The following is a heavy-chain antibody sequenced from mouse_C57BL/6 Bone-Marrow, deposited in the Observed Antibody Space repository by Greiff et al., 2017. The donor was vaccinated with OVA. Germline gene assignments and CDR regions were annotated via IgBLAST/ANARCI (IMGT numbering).Heavy chain of an antibody. J-gene: IGHJ2*01. CDR1: GYSITSGYY. CDR2: ISYDGSN. CDR3: ARLWLRRRGGFDY. V-gene: IGHV3-6*01. Sequence: EVKLQESGPGLVKPSQSLSLTCSVTGYSITSGYYWNWIRQFPGNKLEWMGYISYDGSNNYNPSLKNRISITRDTSKNQFFLKLNSVTTEDTATYYCARLWLRRRGGFDYWGQGTTLTVSS. D-gene: IGHD2-2*01.